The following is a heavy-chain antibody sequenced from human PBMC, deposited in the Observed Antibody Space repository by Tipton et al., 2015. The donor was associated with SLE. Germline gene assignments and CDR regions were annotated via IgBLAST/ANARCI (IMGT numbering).Heavy chain of an antibody. D-gene: IGHD3-3*02. Sequence: SLRLSCAASGFTFSTYSMNWVRQAPGKGLEWVSSITSTSGNNYYADSVKGRFTISRDNAKNSLYLQMNSLRAEDTAVYYCASSLLDYFDYWGQGTLVTVSS. V-gene: IGHV3-21*01. CDR3: ASSLLDYFDY. CDR2: ITSTSGNN. CDR1: GFTFSTYS. J-gene: IGHJ4*02.